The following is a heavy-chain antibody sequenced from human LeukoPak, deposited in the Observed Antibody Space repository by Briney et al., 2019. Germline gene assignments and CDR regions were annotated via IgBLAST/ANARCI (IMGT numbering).Heavy chain of an antibody. V-gene: IGHV1-69*13. CDR3: ASGASYTSGSYRY. J-gene: IGHJ4*02. D-gene: IGHD1-26*01. CDR2: IIPIFGTA. CDR1: GYTFTGYY. Sequence: ASVKVSCKASGYTFTGYYMHWVRQAPGQGLEWMGGIIPIFGTANYAQKFQGRVTITADESTSTAYMELSSLRSEDTAVYYCASGASYTSGSYRYWGQGTLVTVSS.